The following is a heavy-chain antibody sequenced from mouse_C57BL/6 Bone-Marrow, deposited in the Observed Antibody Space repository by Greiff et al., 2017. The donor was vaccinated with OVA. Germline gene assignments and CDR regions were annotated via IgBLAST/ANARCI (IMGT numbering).Heavy chain of an antibody. CDR1: GYTFTSYG. V-gene: IGHV1-58*01. J-gene: IGHJ4*01. D-gene: IGHD1-1*01. Sequence: VQLQQSGAELVRPGSSVKMSCKPSGYTFTSYGINWVKQRPGQGLEWIGYIYIGNGYTEYNEKFKGKATLTSDTYSSTAYMQLSSLTSEDSAICFSARFPRGKSPYYGMDYWGQGTSVTVSS. CDR2: IYIGNGYT. CDR3: ARFPRGKSPYYGMDY.